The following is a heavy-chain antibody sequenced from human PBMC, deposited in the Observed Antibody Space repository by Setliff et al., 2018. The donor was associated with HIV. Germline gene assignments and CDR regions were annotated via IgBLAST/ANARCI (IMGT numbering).Heavy chain of an antibody. CDR1: GVAISGSTYY. J-gene: IGHJ6*03. CDR3: AMTLRLFDWGYMDV. D-gene: IGHD3-9*01. CDR2: VHYTGSS. V-gene: IGHV4-39*02. Sequence: SETLSLTCAATGVAISGSTYYWAWIRQSPGRGLQWIGSVHYTGSSYRNPSLKSRLTISMDTSRNHFSLNLTTVTAADTAVYYCAMTLRLFDWGYMDVWGKGTTVTGLL.